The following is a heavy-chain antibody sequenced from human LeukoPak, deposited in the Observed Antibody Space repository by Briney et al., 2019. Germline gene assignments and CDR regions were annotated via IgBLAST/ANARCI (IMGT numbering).Heavy chain of an antibody. CDR2: IYSGGST. CDR1: GFTVSTNY. V-gene: IGHV3-53*04. J-gene: IGHJ4*02. CDR3: ARDPLEGYFDY. Sequence: GGSLRLSCAASGFTVSTNYMGWVRQAPGKGLEWVSVIYSGGSTYYADSVKGRFTISRHNSKNTLYLQMNSLRAEDTAVYYCARDPLEGYFDYWGQGTLVTVSS.